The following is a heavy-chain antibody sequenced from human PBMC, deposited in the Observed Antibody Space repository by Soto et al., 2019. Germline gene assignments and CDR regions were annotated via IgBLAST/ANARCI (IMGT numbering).Heavy chain of an antibody. CDR2: ISAHNGNT. J-gene: IGHJ4*02. V-gene: IGHV1-18*01. Sequence: QVHLVQSGAEVKKPGASVKVSCKASGYTFTSYGITWVRQAPGQGLEWMGWISAHNGNTDYAQKLQGRVNVTRDTSTSAAYMELRSLRSDDTAVYYCARGRYGDYWGQGALVTVSS. CDR1: GYTFTSYG. D-gene: IGHD1-1*01. CDR3: ARGRYGDY.